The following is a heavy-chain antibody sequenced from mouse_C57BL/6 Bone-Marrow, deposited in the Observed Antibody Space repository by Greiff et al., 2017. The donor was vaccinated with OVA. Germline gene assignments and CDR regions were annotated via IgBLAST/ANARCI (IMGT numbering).Heavy chain of an antibody. CDR3: ARSGYYGSQFDD. CDR2: IDPSDSDT. J-gene: IGHJ3*01. D-gene: IGHD1-1*01. CDR1: GYTFTSYW. V-gene: IGHV1-52*01. Sequence: QVHVKQPGAELVRPGSSVKLSCKASGYTFTSYWMHWVKQRPIQGLEWIGNIDPSDSDTHYNQKFKDKATLTVDKSSSTAYMQLSSLTSEDSAVYYCARSGYYGSQFDDWGQGTLGTVSA.